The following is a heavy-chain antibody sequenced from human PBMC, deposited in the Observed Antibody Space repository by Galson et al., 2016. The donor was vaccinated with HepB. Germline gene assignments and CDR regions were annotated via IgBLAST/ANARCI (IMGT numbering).Heavy chain of an antibody. D-gene: IGHD2-8*01. J-gene: IGHJ6*02. Sequence: SETLSLTCSVSGGSISGYYWSWIRQTPGKGLEWIGYIYYRGNTNYNPSLKSRVTISVDTSKNRYSLRLSSVTAADTAVYYCARDAIEWSYGTDVWGQGTPVIVSS. CDR1: GGSISGYY. CDR2: IYYRGNT. CDR3: ARDAIEWSYGTDV. V-gene: IGHV4-59*01.